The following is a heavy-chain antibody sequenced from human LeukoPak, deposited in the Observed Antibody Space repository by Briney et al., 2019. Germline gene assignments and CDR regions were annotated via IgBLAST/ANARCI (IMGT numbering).Heavy chain of an antibody. CDR3: ARDPDIH. Sequence: GGSLRLSCAASGFLFSRHWMTWVRQAPGKGLEWVANIKPDGSEKYYVDSVKGRFTISRDNAKNSLFLRMNSLRAEDQAVYYCARDPDIHWGHGTLVTVSS. J-gene: IGHJ4*01. CDR2: IKPDGSEK. V-gene: IGHV3-7*05. CDR1: GFLFSRHW. D-gene: IGHD2-21*02.